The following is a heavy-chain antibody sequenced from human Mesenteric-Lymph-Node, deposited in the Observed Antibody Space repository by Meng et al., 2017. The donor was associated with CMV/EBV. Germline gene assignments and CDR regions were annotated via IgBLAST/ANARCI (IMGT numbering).Heavy chain of an antibody. J-gene: IGHJ4*02. V-gene: IGHV1-8*01. CDR1: GYTFTGYD. CDR2: MNPNSGNT. Sequence: KASGYTFTGYDINWVRQATGQGLEWMGWMNPNSGNTGYAQKFQGRVTMTRNTSISTAYMELSSLRSEDTAVYYCARGSGYSGYDLDYWGQGTLVTVSS. CDR3: ARGSGYSGYDLDY. D-gene: IGHD5-12*01.